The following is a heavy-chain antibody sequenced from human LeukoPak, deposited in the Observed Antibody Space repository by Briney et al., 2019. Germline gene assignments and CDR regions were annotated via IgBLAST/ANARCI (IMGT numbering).Heavy chain of an antibody. CDR2: INPNSGGT. D-gene: IGHD3-9*01. Sequence: ASVKVSCKASGYTFTSYGISWVRQAPGQGLEWMGWINPNSGGTNYAQKFQGRVTMTRDTSISTAYMVLSRLRSDDTAVYYCARESTYYDILTGYYYFDYWGQGTLVTVSS. CDR3: ARESTYYDILTGYYYFDY. J-gene: IGHJ4*02. V-gene: IGHV1-2*02. CDR1: GYTFTSYG.